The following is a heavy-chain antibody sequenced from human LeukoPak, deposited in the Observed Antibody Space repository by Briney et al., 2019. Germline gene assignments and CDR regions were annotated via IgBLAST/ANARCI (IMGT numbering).Heavy chain of an antibody. CDR1: GFTFTSSA. J-gene: IGHJ5*02. V-gene: IGHV1-58*02. CDR2: IVVGSGNT. D-gene: IGHD6-19*01. Sequence: PGTSVKVSCKASGFTFTSSAMQWVRQARGQRLEWIGWIVVGSGNTNYAQKFQERVTITRDMSTSTAYMELSSLRSEDTAVYYCAGGPPRWLVTWFDPWGQGTLVTVSS. CDR3: AGGPPRWLVTWFDP.